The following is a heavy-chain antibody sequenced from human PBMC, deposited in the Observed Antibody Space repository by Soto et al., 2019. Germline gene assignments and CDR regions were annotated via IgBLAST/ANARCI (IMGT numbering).Heavy chain of an antibody. CDR1: GFTFSNYA. Sequence: PGGSLRLSCAASGFTFSNYAISWVRQAPGKGLEWVSGISGSGGSTFYADSVKGRFTISRDNSLNMVYLQLDSLRAEDTALYYCAKDLWFGEFYFDYWGQGTTVTVSS. V-gene: IGHV3-23*01. J-gene: IGHJ4*02. CDR2: ISGSGGST. D-gene: IGHD3-10*01. CDR3: AKDLWFGEFYFDY.